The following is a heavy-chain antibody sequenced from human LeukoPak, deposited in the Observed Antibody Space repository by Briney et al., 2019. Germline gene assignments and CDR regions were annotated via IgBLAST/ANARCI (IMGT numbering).Heavy chain of an antibody. D-gene: IGHD3-22*01. Sequence: PSETLSLTCAVSGGSISSGGYSWSWIRQPPGKGLEWIGYIYHSGSTYYNPSLKRRVTISVDRSKNQFSLKLSSVTAADTAVYYCAREYYYDSSGRTNWFDPWGQGTLVTVSS. CDR3: AREYYYDSSGRTNWFDP. V-gene: IGHV4-30-2*01. J-gene: IGHJ5*02. CDR1: GGSISSGGYS. CDR2: IYHSGST.